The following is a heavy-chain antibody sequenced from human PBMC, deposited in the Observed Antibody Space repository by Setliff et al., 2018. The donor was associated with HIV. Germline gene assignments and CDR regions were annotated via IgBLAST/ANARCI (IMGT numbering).Heavy chain of an antibody. Sequence: SETLSLTCTVSGGSITSGTYYWNWIRQHPGKGLEWIGYIYYSGSTYYNPSLKSRITISVDTSKNQFSLTLNSVTAADTAVYYCARDEGVVAATETYYYNGLDVWGQGITVTVSS. CDR2: IYYSGST. D-gene: IGHD2-15*01. V-gene: IGHV4-31*02. CDR1: GGSITSGTYY. J-gene: IGHJ6*02. CDR3: ARDEGVVAATETYYYNGLDV.